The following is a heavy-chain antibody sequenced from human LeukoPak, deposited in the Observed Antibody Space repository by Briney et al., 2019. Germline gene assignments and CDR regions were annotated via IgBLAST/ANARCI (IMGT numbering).Heavy chain of an antibody. CDR2: IKQDGSEK. D-gene: IGHD3-10*01. V-gene: IGHV3-7*03. J-gene: IGHJ4*02. CDR3: GTYHYWSVDW. CDR1: GLTFSVYW. Sequence: GGSLRLSCAASGLTFSVYWMSWVRQAPGKGLEWVANIKQDGSEKYYVDSVKGRFTIPKDNAKNSVYLQMNSLRAEDTAVYYCGTYHYWSVDWWGQGTLVTVSS.